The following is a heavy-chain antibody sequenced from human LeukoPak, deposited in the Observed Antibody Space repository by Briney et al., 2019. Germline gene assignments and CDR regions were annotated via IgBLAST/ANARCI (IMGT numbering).Heavy chain of an antibody. CDR2: INHSGST. V-gene: IGHV4-34*01. J-gene: IGHJ4*02. D-gene: IGHD3-10*01. CDR1: GGSFSGYY. CDR3: ARGLLYVY. Sequence: SETLSLTCAVYGGSFSGYYWSWIRQPPGKGLEWIGEINHSGSTNYNPSLKSRITISVDTSKNQFSLKLSSVTAADTAVYYCARGLLYVYWGRGTLVTVSS.